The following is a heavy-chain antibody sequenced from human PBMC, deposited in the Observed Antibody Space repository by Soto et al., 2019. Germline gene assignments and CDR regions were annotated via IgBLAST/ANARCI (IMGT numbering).Heavy chain of an antibody. Sequence: SVKVSCKASGGTFSSYAISWVRQAPGQGLEWMGGIIPIFGTASYAQKFQGRVTITRDESTSTVYTELSSLRSEDTAVYYCARGSMTTVVRVFDYWGQGTLVTVSS. CDR1: GGTFSSYA. V-gene: IGHV1-69*05. CDR2: IIPIFGTA. J-gene: IGHJ4*02. CDR3: ARGSMTTVVRVFDY. D-gene: IGHD4-17*01.